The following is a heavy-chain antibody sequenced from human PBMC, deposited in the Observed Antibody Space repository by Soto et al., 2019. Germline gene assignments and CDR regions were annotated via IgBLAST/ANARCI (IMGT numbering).Heavy chain of an antibody. CDR3: ARASGHYDFWSGYYYYYYMDV. CDR1: GGSISSYY. D-gene: IGHD3-3*01. V-gene: IGHV4-59*01. Sequence: SETLSLTCPVSGGSISSYYWSWIRQPPGKGLEWIGYIYYSGSTNYNPSLKSRVTISVDTSKNQFSLKLSSVTAADTAVYYCARASGHYDFWSGYYYYYYMDVWGKGTTVTVSS. CDR2: IYYSGST. J-gene: IGHJ6*03.